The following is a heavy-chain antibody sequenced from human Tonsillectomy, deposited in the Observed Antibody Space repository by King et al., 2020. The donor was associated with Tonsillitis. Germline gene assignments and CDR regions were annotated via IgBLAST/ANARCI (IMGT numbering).Heavy chain of an antibody. D-gene: IGHD3-3*01. CDR3: ARETLRIFGVVIPGGFDY. J-gene: IGHJ4*02. CDR1: GGTFSSYA. CDR2: IIPILGIA. V-gene: IGHV1-69*09. Sequence: VQLVESGAEVKKPGSSVKVSCKASGGTFSSYAISWVRQAPGQGLEWMGRIIPILGIANYAQKFQGRVTITADKSTSTAYMELSSLRSEDTAVYYCARETLRIFGVVIPGGFDYWGQGTLVTVSS.